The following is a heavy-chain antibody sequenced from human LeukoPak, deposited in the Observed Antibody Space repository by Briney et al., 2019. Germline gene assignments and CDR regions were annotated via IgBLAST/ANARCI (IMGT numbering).Heavy chain of an antibody. V-gene: IGHV1-3*02. CDR3: ARSLAYYYDSSAALDI. CDR1: GYTFTSYA. CDR2: SNAGNGNT. Sequence: ASVKVSCKASGYTFTSYAMHWVRQAPGQRLEWMGWSNAGNGNTKYSQEFQGRVTITRDTSASTAYMELSSLRSEDMAVYYCARSLAYYYDSSAALDIWGQGTMVTVSS. J-gene: IGHJ3*02. D-gene: IGHD3-22*01.